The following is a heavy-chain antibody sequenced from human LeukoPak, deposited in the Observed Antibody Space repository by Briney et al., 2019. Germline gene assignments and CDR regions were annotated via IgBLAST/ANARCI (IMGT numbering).Heavy chain of an antibody. V-gene: IGHV3-23*01. CDR1: GFTFSSYA. CDR3: AKDLPHTRGYSCGFHY. Sequence: GGSLRLSCAASGFTFSSYAMSWVRQAPGKGLEWVSGISDSGDSTYYADSVKGRFTISRDNSKNTLYLQMNSLRAEDTAVYYCAKDLPHTRGYSCGFHYWGQGTLVTVSS. J-gene: IGHJ4*02. D-gene: IGHD5-18*01. CDR2: ISDSGDST.